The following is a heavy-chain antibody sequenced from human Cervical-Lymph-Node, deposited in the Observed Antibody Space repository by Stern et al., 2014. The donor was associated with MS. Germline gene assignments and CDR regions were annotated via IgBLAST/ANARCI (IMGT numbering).Heavy chain of an antibody. CDR3: ARSLAGVFDF. J-gene: IGHJ4*02. V-gene: IGHV2-70*04. CDR2: IDWDDAK. CDR1: GFSLNSAGTR. Sequence: QITLKESGPALVKPTQTLTLTCTFSGFSLNSAGTRVTWIRQPPGKALEWLAGIDWDDAKFSGPSLKTRLTISKDTSKNQVVLTLTNVDPVDTATYYCARSLAGVFDFWGQGAMVTVSS.